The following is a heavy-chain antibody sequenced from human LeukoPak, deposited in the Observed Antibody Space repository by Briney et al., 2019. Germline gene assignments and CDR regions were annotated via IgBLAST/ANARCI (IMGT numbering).Heavy chain of an antibody. D-gene: IGHD6-13*01. CDR3: AISGAAGGNYYYYGMDV. CDR2: ISGSGGST. Sequence: PGGSLRLSCAASGFTFSSYAMSWVRQAPGKGLEWVSAISGSGGSTYYADSVKGRFTISRDNSKNTLYLQMNSLRAEDTAVYYCAISGAAGGNYYYYGMDVWGQGTTVTVSS. V-gene: IGHV3-23*01. J-gene: IGHJ6*02. CDR1: GFTFSSYA.